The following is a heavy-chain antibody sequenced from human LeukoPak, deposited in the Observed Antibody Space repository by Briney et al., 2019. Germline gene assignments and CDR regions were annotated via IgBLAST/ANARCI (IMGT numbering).Heavy chain of an antibody. D-gene: IGHD5-18*01. CDR1: GFTFSSYA. CDR2: ISGSGGST. Sequence: GGSLRLSCAPSGFTFSSYAMSWVRQAPGKGLEWVSAISGSGGSTYYADSVKGRFTISRDNSKNTLYLQMNSLRAEDTAVYYCAKDRGYSYGYPYYFDYWGQGTLVTVSS. CDR3: AKDRGYSYGYPYYFDY. V-gene: IGHV3-23*01. J-gene: IGHJ4*02.